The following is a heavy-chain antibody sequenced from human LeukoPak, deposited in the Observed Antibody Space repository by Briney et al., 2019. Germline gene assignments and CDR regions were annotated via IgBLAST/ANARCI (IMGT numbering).Heavy chain of an antibody. D-gene: IGHD6-13*01. CDR3: ARGSSSSSHDY. CDR2: ISSSGSTI. Sequence: GGSLRLSCAASGFTFSSYAMSWVRQAPGKGLEWVSYISSSGSTIYYADSVKGRFTISRDNAKNSLYLQMNSLRAEDTAVYYCARGSSSSSHDYWGQGTLVTVSS. CDR1: GFTFSSYA. V-gene: IGHV3-48*04. J-gene: IGHJ4*02.